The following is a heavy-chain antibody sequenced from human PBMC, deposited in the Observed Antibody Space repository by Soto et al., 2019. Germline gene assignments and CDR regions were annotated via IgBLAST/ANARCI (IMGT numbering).Heavy chain of an antibody. V-gene: IGHV4-34*01. CDR1: GGSFSGYY. CDR3: ARADSSSWWGGFDY. Sequence: QVQLQQWGAGLLKPSETLSLTCAVYGGSFSGYYWSWIRQPPGKGLEWIGEINHSGTTNYNPSLKGRVTISVDTSKNQFSLKLRSVTSADMAVYFCARADSSSWWGGFDYWGQGTLVTVSS. D-gene: IGHD6-13*01. CDR2: INHSGTT. J-gene: IGHJ4*02.